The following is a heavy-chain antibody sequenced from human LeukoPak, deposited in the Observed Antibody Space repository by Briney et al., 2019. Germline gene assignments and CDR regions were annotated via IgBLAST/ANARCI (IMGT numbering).Heavy chain of an antibody. CDR1: GGSISSHY. CDR2: IYYSGST. CDR3: ARESSSWPYFDY. D-gene: IGHD6-13*01. V-gene: IGHV4-59*11. Sequence: SETLSLTCTVSGGSISSHYWSWIRQPPGRGPEWIGYIYYSGSTNYNPSLKSRVTISVDTSKNQFSLKLSSVTAVDTAVYYCARESSSWPYFDYWGQGTLVTVSS. J-gene: IGHJ4*02.